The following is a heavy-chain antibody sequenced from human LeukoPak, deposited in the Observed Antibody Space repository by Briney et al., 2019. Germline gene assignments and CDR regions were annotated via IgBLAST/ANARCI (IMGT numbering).Heavy chain of an antibody. J-gene: IGHJ5*02. V-gene: IGHV4-34*01. D-gene: IGHD3-3*01. CDR2: INHSGST. CDR1: GGSFSGYY. CDR3: ATDLHYDFWSGYYRYNWFDP. Sequence: SETLSLTCAVYGGSFSGYYWSWIRQPPGKGLEWIGEINHSGSTNYNPSLKSRVTISVDTSKNQFSLKLSSVTAADTAVYYCATDLHYDFWSGYYRYNWFDPWGQGTLVTVSS.